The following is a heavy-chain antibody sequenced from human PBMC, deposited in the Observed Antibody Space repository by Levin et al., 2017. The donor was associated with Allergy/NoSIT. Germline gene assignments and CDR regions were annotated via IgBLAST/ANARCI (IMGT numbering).Heavy chain of an antibody. Sequence: GGSLRLSCTASGFTFGDYAMSWFRQAPGKGLEWVGFIRSKAYGGTTEYAASVKGRFTISRDDSKSIAYLQMNSLKTEDTAVYYCTREVWRHYYYYMDVWGKGTTVTVSS. J-gene: IGHJ6*03. V-gene: IGHV3-49*03. CDR1: GFTFGDYA. D-gene: IGHD3-16*01. CDR3: TREVWRHYYYYMDV. CDR2: IRSKAYGGTT.